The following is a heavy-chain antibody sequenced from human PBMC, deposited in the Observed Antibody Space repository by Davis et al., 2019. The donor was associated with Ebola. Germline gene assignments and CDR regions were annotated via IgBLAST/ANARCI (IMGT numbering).Heavy chain of an antibody. Sequence: ASVKVSCKASGYNFTSHGITWLRQAPGQGLEWMGWIRNYNGHTKYAQKFEGRVTMTTDTSTNTAYMELRSLTSDDTAVYYCARSTSVEVIDYWGQGTLVTVSS. V-gene: IGHV1-18*01. CDR3: ARSTSVEVIDY. CDR2: IRNYNGHT. CDR1: GYNFTSHG. D-gene: IGHD3-10*01. J-gene: IGHJ4*02.